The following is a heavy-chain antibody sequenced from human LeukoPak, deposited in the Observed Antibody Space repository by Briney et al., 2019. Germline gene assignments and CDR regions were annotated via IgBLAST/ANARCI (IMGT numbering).Heavy chain of an antibody. J-gene: IGHJ5*02. CDR2: VHPNSGNT. Sequence: AAVKVSCKTSGYPFTTWEINWVRQAAGQGLEWMGWVHPNSGNTAYAQKFQGRVTMTRDTSISTAYMALSGLRLDDTAVYFCARGPRNDPWGQGTLVTVSS. D-gene: IGHD1-14*01. CDR1: GYPFTTWE. CDR3: ARGPRNDP. V-gene: IGHV1-8*01.